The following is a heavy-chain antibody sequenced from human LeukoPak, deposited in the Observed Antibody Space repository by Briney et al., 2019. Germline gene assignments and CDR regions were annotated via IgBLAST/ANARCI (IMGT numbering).Heavy chain of an antibody. J-gene: IGHJ4*02. D-gene: IGHD1-26*01. CDR1: GFTFSSYS. CDR3: ERSLNWVVGANGDFDY. CDR2: ISSSSSYI. Sequence: GGSLRLSCAASGFTFSSYSMNSVGQPPGRGLEWVSSISSSSSYIYYAHSVKGRFTISRDNAKNSLYLQMNSLRAEDTAVYYCERSLNWVVGANGDFDYWGQGTLVTVSS. V-gene: IGHV3-21*01.